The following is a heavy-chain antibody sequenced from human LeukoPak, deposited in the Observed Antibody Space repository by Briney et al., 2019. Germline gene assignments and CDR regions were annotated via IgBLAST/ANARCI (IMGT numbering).Heavy chain of an antibody. CDR1: GFTFSNYD. CDR2: IRYDGSNK. CDR3: AKSYDSSGYYYEQYFQH. D-gene: IGHD3-22*01. V-gene: IGHV3-30*02. Sequence: GGSLRLSCAASGFTFSNYDMHWVRQAPGKGLEWVAFIRYDGSNKNYADSVKGRFTISRDNSKNTLYLQMNSLRVGDTAVYYCAKSYDSSGYYYEQYFQHWGQGTLVTVSS. J-gene: IGHJ1*01.